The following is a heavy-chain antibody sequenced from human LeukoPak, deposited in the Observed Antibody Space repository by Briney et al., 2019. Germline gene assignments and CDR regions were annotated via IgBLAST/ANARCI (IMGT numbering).Heavy chain of an antibody. CDR2: IYSGGST. D-gene: IGHD6-13*01. V-gene: IGHV3-66*01. J-gene: IGHJ6*03. CDR3: ASTIAGRYYYYMDV. Sequence: GGSLRLSCAASDFTFTSYGMSWVRQAPGKGLEWVSVIYSGGSTYYADSVKGRFTISRDNSKNTLYLQMNSLRAEDTAVYYCASTIAGRYYYYMDVWGKGTTVTISS. CDR1: DFTFTSYG.